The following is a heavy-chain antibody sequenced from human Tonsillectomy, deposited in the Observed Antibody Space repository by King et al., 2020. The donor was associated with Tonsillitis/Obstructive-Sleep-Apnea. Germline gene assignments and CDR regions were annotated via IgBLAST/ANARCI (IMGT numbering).Heavy chain of an antibody. V-gene: IGHV4-39*01. CDR3: ASLKIVVDY. CDR1: CCSLSTLNYY. Sequence: QLQESGPGLVKPSETLSLICTVSCCSLSTLNYYWGWISHPPGKGLGWIWSIDYSRSTYYTPSPNTRVTLSVDTSNNQLSLKLSSVTAADTAVYYCASLKIVVDYWGQGTLVTVSS. D-gene: IGHD2/OR15-2a*01. CDR2: IDYSRST. J-gene: IGHJ4*02.